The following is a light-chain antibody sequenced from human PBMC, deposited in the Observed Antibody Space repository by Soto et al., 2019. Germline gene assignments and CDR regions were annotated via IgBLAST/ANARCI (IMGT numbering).Light chain of an antibody. Sequence: QSALTQPASVSGSPGQSITISCTGTSSDVGDYNYVCWYQQHPGKAPKLMIYDVFHRTSGVSNRCSGSKSGNTASLTISGLQAEDEADYYCSSYTRSSTHVVFGGGTKVTVL. V-gene: IGLV2-14*01. CDR3: SSYTRSSTHVV. CDR1: SSDVGDYNY. J-gene: IGLJ2*01. CDR2: DVF.